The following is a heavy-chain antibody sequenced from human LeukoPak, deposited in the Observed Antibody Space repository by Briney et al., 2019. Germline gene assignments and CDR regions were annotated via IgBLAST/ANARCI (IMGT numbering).Heavy chain of an antibody. CDR2: ISTTSSYI. V-gene: IGHV3-21*06. CDR3: ARGAIYDSSGYRFFDY. Sequence: GGSLRLSCAASGFTFSSYRMHWVRQAPGKGLEWVSSISTTSSYINYADSVKGRFTISRDSAKNSLYLQMNSLRAEDTAVYYCARGAIYDSSGYRFFDYWGQGTLVTVSS. CDR1: GFTFSSYR. J-gene: IGHJ4*02. D-gene: IGHD3-22*01.